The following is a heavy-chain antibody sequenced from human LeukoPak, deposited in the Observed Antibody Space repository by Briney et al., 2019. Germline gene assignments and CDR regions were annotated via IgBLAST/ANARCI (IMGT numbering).Heavy chain of an antibody. D-gene: IGHD2-2*01. CDR2: ISYDGSNK. V-gene: IGHV3-30*18. J-gene: IGHJ6*02. CDR1: GFPFSSYG. CDR3: AKDGGIVVVRGMDV. Sequence: GGSLRLSCAASGFPFSSYGMHWVRQAPGKGLEWVAVISYDGSNKYYADSVKGRFTISRDNSKNTLYLQMNSLRAEDTAVYYCAKDGGIVVVRGMDVWGQGTTVTVSS.